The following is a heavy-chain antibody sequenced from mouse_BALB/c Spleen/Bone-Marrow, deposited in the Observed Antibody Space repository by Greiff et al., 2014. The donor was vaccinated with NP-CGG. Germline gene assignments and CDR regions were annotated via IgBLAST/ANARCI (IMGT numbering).Heavy chain of an antibody. V-gene: IGHV5-6-4*01. Sequence: VQLKESGGGLVKPGGSLKFSCAASGFTFSSYTMSWARQTPEKRLEWVATISSGGSYTYYPDSVKGRFTISRDNAKNTLYLQMSSLKSEDTAMYYCTREDTNWDFDYWGQGTTLTVSS. J-gene: IGHJ2*01. CDR1: GFTFSSYT. CDR3: TREDTNWDFDY. D-gene: IGHD4-1*01. CDR2: ISSGGSYT.